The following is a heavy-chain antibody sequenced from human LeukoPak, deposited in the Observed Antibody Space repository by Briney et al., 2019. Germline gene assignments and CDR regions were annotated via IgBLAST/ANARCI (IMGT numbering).Heavy chain of an antibody. CDR3: ARAFPYGGNFGHGVTIDY. D-gene: IGHD4-23*01. CDR2: INHSGST. Sequence: SETLSLTCAVYGGSFSGYYWSWIRQPPGKGLEWIGEINHSGSTNYNPSLKSRVTISVDTSKNQFSLKLSSVTAADTAVYYCARAFPYGGNFGHGVTIDYWGQGTLVTVSS. V-gene: IGHV4-34*01. J-gene: IGHJ4*02. CDR1: GGSFSGYY.